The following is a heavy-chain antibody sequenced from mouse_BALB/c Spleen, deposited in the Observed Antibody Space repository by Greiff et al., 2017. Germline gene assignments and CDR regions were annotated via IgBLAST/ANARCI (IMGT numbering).Heavy chain of an antibody. CDR3: ARGYGNLHWYFDV. J-gene: IGHJ1*01. D-gene: IGHD2-10*02. CDR1: GFTFSDYY. CDR2: ISDGGSYT. V-gene: IGHV5-4*02. Sequence: EVHLVESGGGLVKPGGSLKLSCAASGFTFSDYYMYWVRQTPEKRLEWVATISDGGSYTYYPDSVKGRFTISRDNAKNNLYLQMSSLKSEDTAMYYCARGYGNLHWYFDVWGAGTTVTVSS.